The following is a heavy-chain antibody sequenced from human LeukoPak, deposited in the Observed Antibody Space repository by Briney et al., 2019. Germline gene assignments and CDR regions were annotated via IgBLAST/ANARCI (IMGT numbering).Heavy chain of an antibody. CDR2: INSSSSFI. D-gene: IGHD5-18*01. V-gene: IGHV3-21*01. CDR3: ARDALSGDTAWN. CDR1: GFTFSSSG. Sequence: GGSPRLSCAASGFTFSSSGMNWVRQAPGKGLEWVSSINSSSSFIYYSDSVKGRFTISRDNAKNSLYLQMNRLRAEDTAVYYCARDALSGDTAWNWGQGTLVTVSS. J-gene: IGHJ4*02.